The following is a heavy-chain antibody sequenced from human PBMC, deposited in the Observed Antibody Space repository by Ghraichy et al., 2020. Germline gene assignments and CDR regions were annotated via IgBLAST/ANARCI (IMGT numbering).Heavy chain of an antibody. CDR2: INGDGTTT. V-gene: IGHV3-74*01. J-gene: IGHJ4*02. Sequence: GGSLRLSCAASGFTFSSNWMHWVRQAPGKGLVWVSRINGDGTTTHYADSVKGRFTISRDNAKNMLYLQMNSLRAENTAIYYCVRAFDYWGQGTLVTVSS. CDR3: VRAFDY. CDR1: GFTFSSNW.